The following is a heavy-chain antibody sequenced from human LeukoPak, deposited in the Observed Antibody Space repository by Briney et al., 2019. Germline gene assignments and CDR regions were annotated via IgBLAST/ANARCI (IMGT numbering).Heavy chain of an antibody. CDR1: GYTFTSYD. V-gene: IGHV1-8*03. D-gene: IGHD2-2*01. CDR3: ARGRGTSGAIFDY. Sequence: ASVKVSCXASGYTFTSYDINWVRQATGQGLEWMGWMNPNSGNTGYAQKFQGRVTITRNTSISTAYMELSSLRSEDTAVYYCARGRGTSGAIFDYWGQGTLVTVSS. J-gene: IGHJ4*02. CDR2: MNPNSGNT.